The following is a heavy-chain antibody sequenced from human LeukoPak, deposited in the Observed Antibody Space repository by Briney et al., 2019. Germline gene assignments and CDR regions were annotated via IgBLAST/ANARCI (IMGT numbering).Heavy chain of an antibody. CDR1: AFTFSSYG. V-gene: IGHV3-20*04. Sequence: GGSLRLSCAASAFTFSSYGMHWVRQAPGKGLEWVSGINWNGGSTGYADSAKGRFTISRDNAKNSLYLQMNSLKAEDTALYYCARVTYSGYDLKESGFDYWGQGTLVTVSS. D-gene: IGHD5-12*01. CDR3: ARVTYSGYDLKESGFDY. J-gene: IGHJ4*02. CDR2: INWNGGST.